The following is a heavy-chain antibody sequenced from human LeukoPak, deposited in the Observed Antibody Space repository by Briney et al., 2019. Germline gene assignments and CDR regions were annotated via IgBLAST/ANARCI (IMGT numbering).Heavy chain of an antibody. V-gene: IGHV3-23*01. J-gene: IGHJ6*03. CDR1: GFTFSSYA. Sequence: GGSLRLSCAASGFTFSSYAMSWVRQAPGKGLEWVSAISGSGGSTYYADSVKGQFTISSDNSKNTLYLQMNSMRAEDTAVYYCAKGRGGGSYRNYYMDVWGKGTTVTVSS. CDR3: AKGRGGGSYRNYYMDV. D-gene: IGHD1-26*01. CDR2: ISGSGGST.